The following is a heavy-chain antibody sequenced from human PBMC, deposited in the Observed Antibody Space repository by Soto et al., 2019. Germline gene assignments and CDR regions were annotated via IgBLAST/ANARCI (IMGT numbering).Heavy chain of an antibody. D-gene: IGHD3-9*01. CDR3: ARDNRHDDSLSGSDSRGYYGMDV. CDR1: GGTFSSYA. J-gene: IGHJ6*02. Sequence: QVQLVQSGAEVKKPGSSVKVSCKASGGTFSSYAISWVRQAPGQGLEWMGGIIPIFGTANDAQKFQGRVTITADESMSTXXMXLXXLRCEYTAVYKCARDNRHDDSLSGSDSRGYYGMDVWGQGTTVTVSS. CDR2: IIPIFGTA. V-gene: IGHV1-69*12.